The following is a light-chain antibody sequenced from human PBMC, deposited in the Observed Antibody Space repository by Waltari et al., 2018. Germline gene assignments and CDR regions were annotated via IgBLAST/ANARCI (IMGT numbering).Light chain of an antibody. CDR3: QQSYSTLLFT. CDR2: RAS. V-gene: IGKV1-5*03. J-gene: IGKJ3*01. Sequence: DIQLPQSSSTLSASAGDRVAISCRASQSISTWLAWYQQKPGRAPKLLIYRASSLESGVPSMFSGSGSGTEFTLTISSLQPDDFATYYCQQSYSTLLFTFGPGTKVDIK. CDR1: QSISTW.